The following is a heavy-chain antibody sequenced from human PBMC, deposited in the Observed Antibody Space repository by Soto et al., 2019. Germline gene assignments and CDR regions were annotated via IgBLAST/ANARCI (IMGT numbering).Heavy chain of an antibody. CDR3: AAAIYGDWSLDY. J-gene: IGHJ4*02. CDR2: LYSGGST. V-gene: IGHV3-53*04. Sequence: EVPLVESGGDLVQPGGSLRLSCAASGFTVSSHYINWVRQAPGKGLQWVSLLYSGGSTYYTGSVTGRFTISRDNSKNTVYLQMNRLRTEDTGVYYCAAAIYGDWSLDYWGQGTLVTVSS. D-gene: IGHD2-21*02. CDR1: GFTVSSHY.